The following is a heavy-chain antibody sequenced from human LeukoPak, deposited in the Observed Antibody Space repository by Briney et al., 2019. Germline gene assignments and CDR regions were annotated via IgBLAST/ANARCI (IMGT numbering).Heavy chain of an antibody. Sequence: SVKVSCKASGGTFSSYAISWVRQAPRQGLEWMGRIIPILGIANYAQKFQGRVTITADKSTSTAYMELSSLRSEDTAVYYCARDLTDTSGSYNGDAFDIWGQGTMVTVSS. D-gene: IGHD1-26*01. V-gene: IGHV1-69*04. CDR3: ARDLTDTSGSYNGDAFDI. CDR2: IIPILGIA. CDR1: GGTFSSYA. J-gene: IGHJ3*02.